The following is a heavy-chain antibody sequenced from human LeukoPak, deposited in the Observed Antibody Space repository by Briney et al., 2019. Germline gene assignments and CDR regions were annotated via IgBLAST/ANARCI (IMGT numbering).Heavy chain of an antibody. Sequence: SETLSLTCTVSGGSMSSYYWNWIRQPPGKGLEWIGYIYYSGSTNYNPSLKSRVTMSVDTSKNQFSLKLSSVTAADTAVYYCARRIAAAGIDYWGQGTLVTVSS. CDR2: IYYSGST. J-gene: IGHJ4*02. CDR1: GGSMSSYY. D-gene: IGHD6-13*01. CDR3: ARRIAAAGIDY. V-gene: IGHV4-59*08.